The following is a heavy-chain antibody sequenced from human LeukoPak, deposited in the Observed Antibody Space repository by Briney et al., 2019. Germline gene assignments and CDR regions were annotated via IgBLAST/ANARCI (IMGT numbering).Heavy chain of an antibody. CDR2: VDHTGST. CDR3: ARARVSSSTWYSTHYYFFYMHF. D-gene: IGHD4-11*01. V-gene: IGHV4-59*01. J-gene: IGHJ6*03. CDR1: DDSITMYY. Sequence: SETLSLTCTVSDDSITMYYWTWLRQPPGKGLEWIGYVDHTGSTRFNPSLNGRVSISRATSNNFFSLRLQSVNAADTAVYFCARARVSSSTWYSTHYYFFYMHFWGKGTTVTVSS.